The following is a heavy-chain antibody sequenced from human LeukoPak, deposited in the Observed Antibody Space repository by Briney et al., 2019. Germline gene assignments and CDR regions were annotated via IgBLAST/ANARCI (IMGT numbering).Heavy chain of an antibody. CDR1: GGSISSSNW. V-gene: IGHV4-4*02. D-gene: IGHD3-10*01. J-gene: IGHJ5*02. CDR2: IYHSGST. Sequence: PSGTLSLTCAVSGGSISSSNWWSWVRQPPGKGLEWIGEIYHSGSTNYNPSLKSRVTISVDKSKNQFSLKLSSVTAADTAVYYCARGLRVRGVIITKGNWFDPWGQGTLVTVSS. CDR3: ARGLRVRGVIITKGNWFDP.